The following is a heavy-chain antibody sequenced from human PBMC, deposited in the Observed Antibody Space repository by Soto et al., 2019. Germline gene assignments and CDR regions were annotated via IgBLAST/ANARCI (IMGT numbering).Heavy chain of an antibody. Sequence: TLSLTCTVSGGSVNSGGYHWSWIRQHPGKGLEWIGDIYYSGSTYYNPSLKSRVTISIDTSTNHFSLHLSALTAADTAVYYCARAPIPNWNYYGMDVWGQGTTVTVSS. J-gene: IGHJ6*02. D-gene: IGHD1-1*01. CDR3: ARAPIPNWNYYGMDV. V-gene: IGHV4-31*03. CDR2: IYYSGST. CDR1: GGSVNSGGYH.